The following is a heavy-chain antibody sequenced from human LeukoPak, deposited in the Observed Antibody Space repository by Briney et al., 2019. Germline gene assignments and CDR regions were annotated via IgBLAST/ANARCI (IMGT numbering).Heavy chain of an antibody. Sequence: GGSLRLSCAASGFTFSDYYMNWIRQAPGKGLEWVSYISTSGSSIYYADSVKGRFTISRDNAKNSLYLQMNSLRAEDTAVYYCARDPAVGYIYYYYYMDVWGKGTTVTVSS. D-gene: IGHD6-19*01. CDR3: ARDPAVGYIYYYYYMDV. V-gene: IGHV3-11*04. CDR1: GFTFSDYY. CDR2: ISTSGSSI. J-gene: IGHJ6*03.